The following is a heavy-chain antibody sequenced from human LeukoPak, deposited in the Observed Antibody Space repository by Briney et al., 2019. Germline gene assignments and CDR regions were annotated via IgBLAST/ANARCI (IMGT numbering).Heavy chain of an antibody. J-gene: IGHJ5*02. CDR3: ARGSWDVLMVYAILNWFDP. D-gene: IGHD2-8*01. V-gene: IGHV4-39*07. CDR2: IYXXGRT. Sequence: XGLXXIGSIYXXGRTYYNPSLKSRVTISVDTSKNQFSLKLSSVTAADTAVYYCARGSWDVLMVYAILNWFDPWGQGTLVTVSS.